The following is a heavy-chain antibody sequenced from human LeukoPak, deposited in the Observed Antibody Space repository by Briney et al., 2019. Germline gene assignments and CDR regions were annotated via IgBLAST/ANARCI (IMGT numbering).Heavy chain of an antibody. CDR1: GFTFSSYA. D-gene: IGHD2-15*01. Sequence: GGSPRLSCAASGFTFSSYAMSWVRQAPGKGLEWVSSISGSGGGTYYADSVRGRFTISRDNSKNTLYLQMNSLRADDTAVYYCAKGGHVVVVGAASFDCWGQGTLVTVSS. V-gene: IGHV3-23*01. CDR2: ISGSGGGT. CDR3: AKGGHVVVVGAASFDC. J-gene: IGHJ4*02.